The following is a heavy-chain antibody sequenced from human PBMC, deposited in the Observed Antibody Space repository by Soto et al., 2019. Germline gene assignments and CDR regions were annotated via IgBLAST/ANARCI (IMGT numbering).Heavy chain of an antibody. D-gene: IGHD5-12*01. Sequence: SVKVSCKASGGTFNNYPITWVRQAPGQGLEWMGGSIPIFGTANYAQKFQGRVTISVDESTSTAYMELSSLRSEDTAVYYCARGRGYSGDDHYYYFDMDVWGQGTTVTVYS. J-gene: IGHJ6*02. CDR1: GGTFNNYP. V-gene: IGHV1-69*13. CDR2: SIPIFGTA. CDR3: ARGRGYSGDDHYYYFDMDV.